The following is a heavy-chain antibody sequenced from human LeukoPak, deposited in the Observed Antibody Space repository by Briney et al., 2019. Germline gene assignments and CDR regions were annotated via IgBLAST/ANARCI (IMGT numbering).Heavy chain of an antibody. CDR1: GFTFSDTW. CDR2: ISSSGSTI. D-gene: IGHD4-23*01. CDR3: ARDYGGSSPFDY. J-gene: IGHJ4*02. V-gene: IGHV3-11*04. Sequence: AGGSLRLSCAASGFTFSDTWMHWVRQAPGKGLEWVSYISSSGSTIYYADSVKGRFTISRDNAKNSLYLQMDSLRAEDTAVYYCARDYGGSSPFDYWGQGTLVTVSS.